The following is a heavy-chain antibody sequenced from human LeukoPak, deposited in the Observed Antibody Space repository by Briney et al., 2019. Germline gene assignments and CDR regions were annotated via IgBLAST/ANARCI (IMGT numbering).Heavy chain of an antibody. Sequence: PGGSLRLSCAASGFAFSNYAMNSVRQAPGKGLEWISGISNSGVATNYADSVKGRFTIFRDNSKNMLYLQMNRLRAEDTAVYYCAKDWNPSPNWFGPWGQGALVIVSS. D-gene: IGHD1-1*01. J-gene: IGHJ5*02. CDR1: GFAFSNYA. CDR2: ISNSGVAT. V-gene: IGHV3-23*01. CDR3: AKDWNPSPNWFGP.